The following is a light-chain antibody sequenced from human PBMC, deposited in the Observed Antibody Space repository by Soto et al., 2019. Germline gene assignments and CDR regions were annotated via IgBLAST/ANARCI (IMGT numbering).Light chain of an antibody. Sequence: EIVLTQSPGTLSLSPGERATLSCRASQSVSSNYLAWYQQKPGQAPKVLIYRASSRATGIPDRFSGSGSGTDFTLTISRLEPEDFAVYYCQQYGSSSITFGQGTRLEIK. CDR2: RAS. CDR1: QSVSSNY. J-gene: IGKJ5*01. CDR3: QQYGSSSIT. V-gene: IGKV3-20*01.